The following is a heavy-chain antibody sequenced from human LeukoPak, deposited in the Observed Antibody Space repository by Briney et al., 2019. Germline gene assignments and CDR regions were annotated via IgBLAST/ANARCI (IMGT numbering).Heavy chain of an antibody. Sequence: GGSLRLSCAASGFTFNDFAMHWVRLTPGKGLEWVSGISWNSGRIAYADSVKGRFTISRDNSKNTLYLQMNSLRAEDTAVYYCAKDGYYDFWSGYYHFDYWGQGTLVTVSS. J-gene: IGHJ4*02. V-gene: IGHV3-9*01. CDR1: GFTFNDFA. D-gene: IGHD3-3*01. CDR3: AKDGYYDFWSGYYHFDY. CDR2: ISWNSGRI.